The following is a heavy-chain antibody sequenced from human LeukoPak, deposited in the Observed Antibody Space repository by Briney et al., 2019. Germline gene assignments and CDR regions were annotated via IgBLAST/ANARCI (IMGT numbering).Heavy chain of an antibody. Sequence: GASVKVSCKASGYTLTSYYMHWVRQAPGQGLEWMGKINPSSGATSIAQKFQGRVTMTRDTSTSTVYMELTSLRSEDTAVYYSAREFRSYSDYWGQGTLVTVTS. D-gene: IGHD3-10*01. V-gene: IGHV1-46*01. CDR3: AREFRSYSDY. J-gene: IGHJ4*02. CDR2: INPSSGAT. CDR1: GYTLTSYY.